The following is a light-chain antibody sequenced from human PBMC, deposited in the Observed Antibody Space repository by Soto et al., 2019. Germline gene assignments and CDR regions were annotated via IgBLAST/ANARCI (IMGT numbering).Light chain of an antibody. CDR1: RSNFGAGFA. Sequence: QSVLTQPPSVSGAPGQSVTISCTGGRSNFGAGFAVQWYQQVPGTAPKVLIYENTKRPSGVPGRCSGSKSDTSASLAITGLQAEDEGYYYCQSYDRSLTGSVFGGGTKVTVL. V-gene: IGLV1-40*01. J-gene: IGLJ2*01. CDR2: ENT. CDR3: QSYDRSLTGSV.